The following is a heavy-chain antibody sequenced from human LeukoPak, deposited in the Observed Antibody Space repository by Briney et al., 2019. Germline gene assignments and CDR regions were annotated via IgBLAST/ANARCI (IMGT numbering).Heavy chain of an antibody. CDR1: GFTFSSYA. CDR2: ISGSGGST. J-gene: IGHJ4*02. V-gene: IGHV3-23*01. D-gene: IGHD6-13*01. Sequence: PGGSLRLSCAASGFTFSSYAMSWVRQAPGKGLEWVSAISGSGGSTYYADSVKGRFTISRDNSKNTLYLQMNSLRAEDTAVYYCARDTDSRNWNGLFDHWGQGTLVTVSS. CDR3: ARDTDSRNWNGLFDH.